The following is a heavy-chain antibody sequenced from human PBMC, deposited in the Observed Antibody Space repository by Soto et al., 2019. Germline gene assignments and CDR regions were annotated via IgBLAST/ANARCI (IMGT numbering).Heavy chain of an antibody. CDR1: GGSISSSSYY. J-gene: IGHJ4*02. CDR2: IYYSGST. Sequence: SETLSLTCTVSGGSISSSSYYWGWIRQPPGKGLEWIGSIYYSGSTYYNPSLKSRVTISVDTSKNQFSLKLSSVTAADTAVYYCARSKTGGDYALGDYWGQGTLVTVSS. V-gene: IGHV4-39*01. CDR3: ARSKTGGDYALGDY. D-gene: IGHD4-17*01.